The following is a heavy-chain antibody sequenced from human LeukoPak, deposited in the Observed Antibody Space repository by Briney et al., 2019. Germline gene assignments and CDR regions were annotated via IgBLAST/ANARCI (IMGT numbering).Heavy chain of an antibody. CDR1: GFTFSSYA. Sequence: PGRSLRLSCAASGFTFSSYAMNWVRQAPGKGLEWVSAVSGGGDSTYYADSVKGRFTISRDNSKNTLYLQMNSLRGEDTAVYYCVGGGTMIWGAIDYWGQGTLVTVSS. V-gene: IGHV3-23*01. CDR3: VGGGTMIWGAIDY. CDR2: VSGGGDST. D-gene: IGHD3-10*01. J-gene: IGHJ4*02.